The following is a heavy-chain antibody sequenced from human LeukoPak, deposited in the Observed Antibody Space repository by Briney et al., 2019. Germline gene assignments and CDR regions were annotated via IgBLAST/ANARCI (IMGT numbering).Heavy chain of an antibody. CDR2: ISGSGGST. V-gene: IGHV3-23*01. J-gene: IGHJ6*03. D-gene: IGHD5-12*01. CDR1: GFTFSSYA. CDR3: ARDHPIVATMGAVRYMDV. Sequence: GGSLRLSCAASGFTFSSYAMSWVRQAPGKGLEWVSAISGSGGSTYYADSVKGRFTISRDNSKNTLYLQMNSLRAEDTAVYYCARDHPIVATMGAVRYMDVWGKGTTVTVSS.